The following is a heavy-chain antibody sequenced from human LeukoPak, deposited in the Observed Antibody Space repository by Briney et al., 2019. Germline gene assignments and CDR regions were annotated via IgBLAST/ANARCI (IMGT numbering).Heavy chain of an antibody. V-gene: IGHV3-30-3*01. D-gene: IGHD3-22*01. CDR2: MSYDGSNK. CDR1: GFTFSSYA. Sequence: GGSLRLSCAASGFTFSSYAMHWVRQAPGKGLEWVAVMSYDGSNKYYADSVKGRFTISRDNSKNTLYLQMNSLRAEDTAVYYCARDYYDSSGYSHDAFDIWGQGTMVTVSS. CDR3: ARDYYDSSGYSHDAFDI. J-gene: IGHJ3*02.